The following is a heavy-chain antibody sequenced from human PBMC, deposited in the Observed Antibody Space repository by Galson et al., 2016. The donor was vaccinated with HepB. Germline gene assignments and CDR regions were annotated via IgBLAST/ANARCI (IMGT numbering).Heavy chain of an antibody. J-gene: IGHJ4*02. CDR1: GFTFNRRG. D-gene: IGHD2/OR15-2a*01. CDR2: DSMDGRRK. CDR3: AKRHEYCPPVGCSVDS. Sequence: SLRLSCAASGFTFNRRGMHWVRQAPGKGLEWVAADSMDGRRKFYADSVKGRFTISRDNSNNMLFLQMSSLRADDTAVYYCAKRHEYCPPVGCSVDSWGQGALVSVSS. V-gene: IGHV3-30*18.